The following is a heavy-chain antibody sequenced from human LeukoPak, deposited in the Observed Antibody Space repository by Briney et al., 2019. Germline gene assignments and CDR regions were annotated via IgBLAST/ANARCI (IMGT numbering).Heavy chain of an antibody. V-gene: IGHV4-59*01. CDR2: IHYSGKA. CDR3: ARFGVYYDMGV. CDR1: GGSISGYY. J-gene: IGHJ6*02. Sequence: SETLSLTCTVSGGSISGYYWTWIRQPPGKGMEWIGQIHYSGKADYNPSLRSRITISVDTSKNQMSLKLSSVTAADTAVYYCARFGVYYDMGVWGQGTTVTVS. D-gene: IGHD3-16*01.